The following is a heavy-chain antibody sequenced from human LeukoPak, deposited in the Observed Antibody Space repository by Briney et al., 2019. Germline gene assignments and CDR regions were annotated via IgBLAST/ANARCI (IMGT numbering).Heavy chain of an antibody. D-gene: IGHD6-13*01. CDR3: AKGGSSSSWPY. Sequence: GGSLRLSCAASGFTFSSYAMNWVRQATGKGLEWVSAISGSGVSTYYADSVKGRFTISRDNSKNTLYLQMNSLRAEDTAVYYCAKGGSSSSWPYWGQGTLVTVSS. CDR1: GFTFSSYA. CDR2: ISGSGVST. J-gene: IGHJ4*02. V-gene: IGHV3-23*01.